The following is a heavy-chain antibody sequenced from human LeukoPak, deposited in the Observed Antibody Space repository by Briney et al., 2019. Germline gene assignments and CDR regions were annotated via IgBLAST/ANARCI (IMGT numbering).Heavy chain of an antibody. Sequence: SQTLSLTCAVSGGSISSGGYSWSWIRQPPGKGLEWIGYIYYSGSTNYNPSLKSRVAISVDTSKNQFSLKLSSVTAADTAVYYCARDGEGYCSGGSCYRDYCYGMDVWGQGTTVTVSS. CDR3: ARDGEGYCSGGSCYRDYCYGMDV. V-gene: IGHV4-61*08. D-gene: IGHD2-15*01. CDR2: IYYSGST. CDR1: GGSISSGGYS. J-gene: IGHJ6*02.